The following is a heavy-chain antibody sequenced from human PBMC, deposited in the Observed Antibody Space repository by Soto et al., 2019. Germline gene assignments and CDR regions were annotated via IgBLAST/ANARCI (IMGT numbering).Heavy chain of an antibody. D-gene: IGHD2-21*02. Sequence: HLQESGPGLVKPSGTLSLTCDVSGGSISSSSWWTWVRQSPGKGLEWIGEIYHAGSPNYNPSFQSRVTILADKSKNHFSLRLTSVTAADTAIYYCARGLALRGDFEVW. CDR3: ARGLALRGDFEV. CDR2: IYHAGSP. CDR1: GGSISSSSW. V-gene: IGHV4-4*02. J-gene: IGHJ3*01.